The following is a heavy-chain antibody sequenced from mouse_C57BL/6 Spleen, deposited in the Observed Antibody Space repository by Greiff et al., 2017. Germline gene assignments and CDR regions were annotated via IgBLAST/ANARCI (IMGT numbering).Heavy chain of an antibody. D-gene: IGHD2-3*01. V-gene: IGHV1-64*01. CDR3: ARPSSYDGYYAAY. CDR1: GYTFTSYW. CDR2: IHPNSGST. J-gene: IGHJ3*01. Sequence: QVQLQQPGAELVKPGASVKLSCKASGYTFTSYWMHWVKQRPGQGLEWIGMIHPNSGSTNYNEKFKSKATLTVDKSSSTAYMQLSSLTSEDSAVYDCARPSSYDGYYAAYWGQGTLVTVSA.